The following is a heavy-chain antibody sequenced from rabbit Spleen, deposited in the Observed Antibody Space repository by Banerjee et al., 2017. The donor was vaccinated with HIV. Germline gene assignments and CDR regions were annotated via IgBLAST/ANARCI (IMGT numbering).Heavy chain of an antibody. Sequence: QEQLVESGGGLVKPEGSLKLSCTASGFSFSNKAVMCWVRQTPGKGLEWIACINIVTGKAVYASWAKGRFIMSRTSSTTVTLQMTSLTAADTATYFCARGSAAMTMLITGYYLGLWGPGTLVTVS. D-gene: IGHD2-1*01. CDR1: GFSFSNKAV. V-gene: IGHV1S45*01. CDR3: ARGSAAMTMLITGYYLGL. J-gene: IGHJ6*01. CDR2: INIVTGKA.